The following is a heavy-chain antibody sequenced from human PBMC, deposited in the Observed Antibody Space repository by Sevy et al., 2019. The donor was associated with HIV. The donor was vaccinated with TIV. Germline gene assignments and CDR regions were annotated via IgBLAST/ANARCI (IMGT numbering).Heavy chain of an antibody. Sequence: GSLRLSCAASGFTFSSYWVNWIRQAPGKGLEWVANIKQDGSGKYYVDSVKGRFTISRDNAKNSLYLEMNTLRAEDTAVYYCATSGGETWGQGTLVTVSS. CDR3: ATSGGET. V-gene: IGHV3-7*01. J-gene: IGHJ5*02. CDR2: IKQDGSGK. CDR1: GFTFSSYW. D-gene: IGHD3-16*01.